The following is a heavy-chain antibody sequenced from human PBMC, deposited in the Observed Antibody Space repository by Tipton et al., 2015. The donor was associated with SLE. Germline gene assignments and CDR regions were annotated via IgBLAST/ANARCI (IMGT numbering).Heavy chain of an antibody. CDR2: IKGDGSEK. D-gene: IGHD4-17*01. CDR3: ARDGRGDYPKGVMDV. J-gene: IGHJ6*04. Sequence: SLRLSCAASGFTFSNYWVTWVRRTPGKGLEWVANIKGDGSEKYYVDSVNGRFTISRDNARNSLYLQMSSLRAEDTAVYYCARDGRGDYPKGVMDVWGKGTTVTVSS. CDR1: GFTFSNYW. V-gene: IGHV3-7*01.